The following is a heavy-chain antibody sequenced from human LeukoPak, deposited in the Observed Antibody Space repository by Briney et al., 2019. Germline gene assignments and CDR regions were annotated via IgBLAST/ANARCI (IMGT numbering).Heavy chain of an antibody. Sequence: GGSLRLSCVASGFTFSGYPMHWVRQTPGKGLDWVAIISDDGGRKFYADSVEGRFTISRDNSKNTLYLQMNGLRAEDTAVYYCARDRSMASYYYYYYGMDVWGQGTTVTVSS. J-gene: IGHJ6*02. CDR1: GFTFSGYP. V-gene: IGHV3-30*04. D-gene: IGHD6-13*01. CDR2: ISDDGGRK. CDR3: ARDRSMASYYYYYYGMDV.